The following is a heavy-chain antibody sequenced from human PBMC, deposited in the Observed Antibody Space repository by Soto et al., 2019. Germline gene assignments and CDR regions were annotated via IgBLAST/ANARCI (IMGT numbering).Heavy chain of an antibody. V-gene: IGHV4-31*03. J-gene: IGHJ4*02. Sequence: QVQLQESGPGLVKPSQTLSLTCTVSGGSISSGGYYWSWIRQHPGKGLEWIGYIYYSGSTYYNPSLKSRVTISVDTSKNQFSLKLSSVTAAVTAVYYCARETPVTTGTNYFDYWGQGTLVTVSS. CDR1: GGSISSGGYY. CDR2: IYYSGST. CDR3: ARETPVTTGTNYFDY. D-gene: IGHD1-1*01.